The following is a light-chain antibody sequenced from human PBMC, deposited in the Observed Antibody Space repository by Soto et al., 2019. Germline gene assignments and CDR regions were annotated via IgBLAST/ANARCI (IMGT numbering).Light chain of an antibody. CDR3: QQYNSYSRT. CDR2: KAS. V-gene: IGKV1-5*03. Sequence: DIQMTQSPSTRSASVGDRVTITCRANQSISTWLAWYQQEPGKAPKLLIYKASHIDSGVPSRFSGSGSGTEFTLTISSLQPDDFATYYCQQYNSYSRTFGQGTKVEIK. CDR1: QSISTW. J-gene: IGKJ1*01.